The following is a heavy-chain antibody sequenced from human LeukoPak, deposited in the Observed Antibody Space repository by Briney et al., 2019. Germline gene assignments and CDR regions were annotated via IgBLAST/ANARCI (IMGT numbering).Heavy chain of an antibody. J-gene: IGHJ4*02. CDR3: TRDPPSSGWSFDY. D-gene: IGHD6-19*01. Sequence: GGSLRLSCAASGFTFSSYSMNWVRQAPGKGLEWVSYISSSSSTIYYADSVKGRFTISRDNAKNSLYLQMNSLRAEDTAVYYCTRDPPSSGWSFDYWGQGTLVTVSS. CDR2: ISSSSSTI. CDR1: GFTFSSYS. V-gene: IGHV3-48*04.